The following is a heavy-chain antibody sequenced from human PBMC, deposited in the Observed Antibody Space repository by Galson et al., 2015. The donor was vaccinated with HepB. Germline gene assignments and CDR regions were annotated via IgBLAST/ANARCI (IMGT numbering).Heavy chain of an antibody. J-gene: IGHJ4*02. CDR1: GYIFSNNA. D-gene: IGHD3-22*01. CDR3: ARGSDYYFDSSGYYDFDY. Sequence: SVKVSCKASGYIFSNNAMNWVRQAPGQGLEWMGWINTNTGNPAYAQGLSGRFVFSLDTSVTTAYLQISSLKAEDTAVYYCARGSDYYFDSSGYYDFDYWGQGSLVTVSS. V-gene: IGHV7-4-1*02. CDR2: INTNTGNP.